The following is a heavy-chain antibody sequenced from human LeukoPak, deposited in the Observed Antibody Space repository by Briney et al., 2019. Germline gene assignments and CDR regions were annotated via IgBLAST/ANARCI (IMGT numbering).Heavy chain of an antibody. D-gene: IGHD2-15*01. V-gene: IGHV3-23*01. Sequence: AGGSLRLSCAASGFTFSSYGMSWVRQAPGKGLEWVSGISGSGGSTYYADSVKGRFTISRDNSKNTLYLQMNSLRAEDTAVYYCAKAPVTTCSGAYCYPFDYWGQGTLVTVSS. CDR3: AKAPVTTCSGAYCYPFDY. CDR2: ISGSGGST. J-gene: IGHJ4*02. CDR1: GFTFSSYG.